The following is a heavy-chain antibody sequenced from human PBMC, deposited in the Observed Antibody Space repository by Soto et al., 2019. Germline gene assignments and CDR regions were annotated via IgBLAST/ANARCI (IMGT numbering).Heavy chain of an antibody. V-gene: IGHV3-30*18. J-gene: IGHJ4*02. CDR3: AKRDGPADPLDH. CDR2: VSYDGKKK. CDR1: GFTFSNYG. Sequence: QVHLVESGGGVVQPGRSLRLSCAASGFTFSNYGMHWVRQTPGKGLDWVASVSYDGKKKFYADSVQGRFSISRDVSRNTLYLQMNSLRTEDTAVYYCAKRDGPADPLDHWGQGTLVTVSS. D-gene: IGHD2-2*01.